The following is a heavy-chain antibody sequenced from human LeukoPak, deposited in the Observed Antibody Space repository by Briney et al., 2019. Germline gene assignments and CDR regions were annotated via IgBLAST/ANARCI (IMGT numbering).Heavy chain of an antibody. CDR1: GGSMSPYH. CDR2: IYYSGST. D-gene: IGHD1-20*01. J-gene: IGHJ3*02. CDR3: ALLTAAFDI. V-gene: IGHV4-59*08. Sequence: SETLSLTCTVSGGSMSPYHWGWIRQPPGKGLEWTGYIYYSGSTNYNPSLKSRVTISVDTSKNQFSLKLSSVTAADTAVYYCALLTAAFDIWGQGTMVTVSS.